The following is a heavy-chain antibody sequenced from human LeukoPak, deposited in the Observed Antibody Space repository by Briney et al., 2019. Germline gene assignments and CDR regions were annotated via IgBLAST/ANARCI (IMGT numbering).Heavy chain of an antibody. Sequence: GSLRLSCAASGFTFSSYGMHWVRQAPGKGLEWVAFIRYDGSNKYYADSVKGRFTISRDNSKNTLYLQMNSLRAEDTAVYYCAKDRGLRWYQFGYWGQGTLVTVSS. CDR3: AKDRGLRWYQFGY. D-gene: IGHD4-23*01. CDR2: IRYDGSNK. CDR1: GFTFSSYG. V-gene: IGHV3-30*02. J-gene: IGHJ4*02.